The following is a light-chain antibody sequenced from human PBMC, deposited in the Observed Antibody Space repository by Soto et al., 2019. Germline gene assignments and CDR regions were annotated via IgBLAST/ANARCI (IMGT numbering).Light chain of an antibody. Sequence: DIPLTQSPSTLSASVGDRVTITCRASQSISNWLAWYQQKPGKAPKLLFYKASSLESGVPSRFSGSGSGTEFTLTFSSLQPDDFATYYCQQYNSYPWTFGQETKVEIK. J-gene: IGKJ1*01. CDR2: KAS. V-gene: IGKV1-5*03. CDR3: QQYNSYPWT. CDR1: QSISNW.